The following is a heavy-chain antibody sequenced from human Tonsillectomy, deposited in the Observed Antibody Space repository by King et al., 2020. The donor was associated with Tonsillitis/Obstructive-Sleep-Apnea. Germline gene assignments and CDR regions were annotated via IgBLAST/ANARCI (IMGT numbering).Heavy chain of an antibody. J-gene: IGHJ5*02. CDR1: GFTFSSYA. D-gene: IGHD2-2*01. V-gene: IGHV3-64*01. CDR3: ARDFRASCSSTSCKYNWFDP. Sequence: VQLVESGGGLVQPGGSLRLSCAASGFTFSSYAMHWVRQAPGKGLEYVSAISSNGGSTYYANSVKGRFTISRDNSKNTLYLQMGSLRAEDMAVYYCARDFRASCSSTSCKYNWFDPWGQGTLVTVSS. CDR2: ISSNGGST.